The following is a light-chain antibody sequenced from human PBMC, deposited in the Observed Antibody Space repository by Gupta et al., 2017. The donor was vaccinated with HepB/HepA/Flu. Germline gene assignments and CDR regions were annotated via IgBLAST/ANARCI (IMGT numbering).Light chain of an antibody. CDR3: SSYAGSNKVY. CDR1: SSDVGGNNH. Sequence: QSALTQPPSASGSPGQSVTISCTGTSSDVGGNNHVSWYQQHPATAPKLMIFEVNQRPSGVPDRFSGSKSGNTASLTVSGFQLTNGANYSCSSYAGSNKVYFAGGTKLTVL. J-gene: IGLJ2*01. V-gene: IGLV2-8*01. CDR2: EVN.